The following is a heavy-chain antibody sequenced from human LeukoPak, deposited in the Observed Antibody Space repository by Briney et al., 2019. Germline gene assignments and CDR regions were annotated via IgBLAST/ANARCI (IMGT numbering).Heavy chain of an antibody. V-gene: IGHV1-46*01. J-gene: IGHJ4*02. CDR3: AREGVAATGLDY. CDR2: INPSGGSR. Sequence: ASVKVSCKASGHTFSIYNMHWVRQAPGQGLEWMGIINPSGGSRSNTQKFQGRVTTTRDTSTSTVYMELSSLRSEDTAVYYCAREGVAATGLDYWGQGTLVTVSS. D-gene: IGHD6-13*01. CDR1: GHTFSIYN.